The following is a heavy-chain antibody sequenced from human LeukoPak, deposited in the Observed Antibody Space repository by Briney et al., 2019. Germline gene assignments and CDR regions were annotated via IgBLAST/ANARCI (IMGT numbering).Heavy chain of an antibody. CDR3: ARPLRYYDFWSGYYH. Sequence: VASVKVSCKASRYTFTGYYMHWVRQAPGQGLEWMGWINPNSGGTNYAQKFQGRVTMTRDTSISTAYMELSRLRSDDTAVYYCARPLRYYDFWSGYYHWGQGTLVTVSS. V-gene: IGHV1-2*02. J-gene: IGHJ4*02. CDR2: INPNSGGT. D-gene: IGHD3-3*01. CDR1: RYTFTGYY.